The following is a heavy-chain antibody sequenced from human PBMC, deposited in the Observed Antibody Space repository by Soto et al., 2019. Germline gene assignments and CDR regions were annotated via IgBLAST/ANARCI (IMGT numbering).Heavy chain of an antibody. J-gene: IGHJ6*02. CDR2: INPNSGGT. V-gene: IGHV1-2*04. D-gene: IGHD2-2*01. CDR1: GYTFTGHY. CDR3: ARVGRGYCSSTSCPPSSETYYYGMDV. Sequence: GASVKVSCKASGYTFTGHYMHWVRQAPGQGLEWMGWINPNSGGTNYAQKFQGWVTMTRGTSISTAYMELSRLRSDDTAVYYCARVGRGYCSSTSCPPSSETYYYGMDVWGQGTTVTVSS.